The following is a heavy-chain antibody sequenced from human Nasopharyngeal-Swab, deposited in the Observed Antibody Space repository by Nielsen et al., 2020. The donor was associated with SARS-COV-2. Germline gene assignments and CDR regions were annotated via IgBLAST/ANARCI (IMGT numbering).Heavy chain of an antibody. D-gene: IGHD4-17*01. J-gene: IGHJ4*02. CDR3: AKGIRYGDYVFDY. Sequence: WIPQPPGKGLEWVSAISGSGGSTYYADSVKGRFTISRDNSKNTLYLQMNSLRAEDTAVYYCAKGIRYGDYVFDYWGQGTLVTVSS. V-gene: IGHV3-23*01. CDR2: ISGSGGST.